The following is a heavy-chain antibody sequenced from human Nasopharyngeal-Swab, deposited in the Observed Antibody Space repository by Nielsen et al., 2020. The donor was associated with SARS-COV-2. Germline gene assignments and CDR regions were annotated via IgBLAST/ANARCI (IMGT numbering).Heavy chain of an antibody. CDR2: IKQDGSEK. CDR1: GFTFGTYW. D-gene: IGHD2-15*01. CDR3: ARVGWWFHYYFDY. V-gene: IGHV3-7*01. Sequence: GESLKISCAASGFTFGTYWMTWVRQAPGKGLEWLANIKQDGSEKYYVDSVKGRFTISRDNAKNSLYLQMNSLRAEDTAVYYCARVGWWFHYYFDYWGQGTLATVSS. J-gene: IGHJ4*02.